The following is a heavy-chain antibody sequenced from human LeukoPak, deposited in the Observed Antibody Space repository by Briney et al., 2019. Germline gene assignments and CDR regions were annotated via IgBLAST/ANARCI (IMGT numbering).Heavy chain of an antibody. CDR2: IYSGGST. CDR1: GFTVSSKH. V-gene: IGHV3-53*01. CDR3: ARDLGSDYNP. D-gene: IGHD3-10*01. Sequence: GGSLRLSCATSGFTVSSKHMSWVRQAPGKGLEWVSVIYSGGSTYNADSVKGRFTISRDNSKNTLYLQMNSLRAEDTAVYYCARDLGSDYNPWGQGTLVTVSS. J-gene: IGHJ4*02.